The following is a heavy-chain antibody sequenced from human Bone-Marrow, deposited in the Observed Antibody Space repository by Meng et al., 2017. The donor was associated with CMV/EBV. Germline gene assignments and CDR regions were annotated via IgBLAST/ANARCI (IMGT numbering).Heavy chain of an antibody. CDR1: GFTFSDYW. Sequence: EVHLVESGGGLVQPGGTLRLSCAASGFTFSDYWMHWVRQAPGKGLVWVSGIKNDGRIVSHADSVKGRFTISRDNTNNMLYLQMSSLRAEDTAIYYCASAVPTNRPWGQGILVTGSS. J-gene: IGHJ5*02. V-gene: IGHV3-74*01. D-gene: IGHD4-17*01. CDR3: ASAVPTNRP. CDR2: IKNDGRIV.